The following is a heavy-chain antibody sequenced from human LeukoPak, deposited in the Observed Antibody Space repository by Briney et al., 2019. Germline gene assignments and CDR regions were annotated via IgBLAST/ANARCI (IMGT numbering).Heavy chain of an antibody. J-gene: IGHJ4*02. Sequence: ASETLSLTCTVSGGPISSRGYYWSWIRQHPGKGLEWIGYIYYSGSTYYNPSLKSRVTISVDTSKNQFSLKLSSVTAADTAVYYCARGPIYGDYVLDYWGQGTLVTVSS. CDR2: IYYSGST. D-gene: IGHD4-17*01. CDR3: ARGPIYGDYVLDY. V-gene: IGHV4-31*03. CDR1: GGPISSRGYY.